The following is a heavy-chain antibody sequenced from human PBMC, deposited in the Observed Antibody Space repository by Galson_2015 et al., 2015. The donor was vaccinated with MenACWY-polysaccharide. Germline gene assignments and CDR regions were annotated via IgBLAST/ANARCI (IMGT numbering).Heavy chain of an antibody. V-gene: IGHV3-74*01. J-gene: IGHJ4*02. CDR2: MNSDGSST. Sequence: SLRLSCAASGFTFSSYWMHWVRQAPGKGLVWVSRMNSDGSSTSYADSVKGRFTISRDNAKNTLYLQMNSLRAEDTAVYYCARDPIVAAPDYFDYWGQGTLVTVSS. D-gene: IGHD2-15*01. CDR1: GFTFSSYW. CDR3: ARDPIVAAPDYFDY.